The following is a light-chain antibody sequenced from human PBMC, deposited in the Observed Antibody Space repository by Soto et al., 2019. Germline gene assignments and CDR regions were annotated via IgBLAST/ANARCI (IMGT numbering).Light chain of an antibody. CDR2: AAS. CDR3: QLAETYPLT. CDR1: QAIRSY. Sequence: DIQMTQSPSSLPASVAHRVAITCRTSQAIRSYLAWYQQKPGKFPKLLIYAASTLQRGVPSRFSGSGSGTEFTLTISSLQPGDFATYYCQLAETYPLTFGQGTQLEIK. V-gene: IGKV1-27*01. J-gene: IGKJ5*01.